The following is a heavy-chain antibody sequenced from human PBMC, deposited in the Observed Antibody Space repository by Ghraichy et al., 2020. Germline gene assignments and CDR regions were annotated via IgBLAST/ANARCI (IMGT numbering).Heavy chain of an antibody. CDR2: MNPNSGNT. CDR1: GYTFTSYD. V-gene: IGHV1-8*01. J-gene: IGHJ4*02. CDR3: ARGYRKGYYYDDSSYYSIDY. Sequence: ASVKVSCKASGYTFTSYDVNWVRQATGQGLEWMGWMNPNSGNTGYAQKFQGRVTMTRNTSMSTAYMELSSLRSEDTAVYYCARGYRKGYYYDDSSYYSIDYWGQGTQVTVSS. D-gene: IGHD3-22*01.